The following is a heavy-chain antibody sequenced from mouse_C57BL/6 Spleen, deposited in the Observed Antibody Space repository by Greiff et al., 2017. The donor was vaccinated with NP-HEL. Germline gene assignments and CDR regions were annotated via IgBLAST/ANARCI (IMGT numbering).Heavy chain of an antibody. CDR1: GYSITSGYY. V-gene: IGHV3-6*01. CDR3: ARDRVTTALDY. D-gene: IGHD1-2*01. CDR2: ISYDGSN. J-gene: IGHJ2*01. Sequence: DVQLQESGPGLVKPSQSLSLTCSVTGYSITSGYYWNWIRQFPGNKLEWMGYISYDGSNNYNPSLKNRISITRDTSKNQFFLKLNSVTTEDTATYYCARDRVTTALDYWGQGTTLTVSS.